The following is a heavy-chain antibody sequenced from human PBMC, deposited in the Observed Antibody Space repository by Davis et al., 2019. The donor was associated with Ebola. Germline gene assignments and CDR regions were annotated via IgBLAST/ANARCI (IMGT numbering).Heavy chain of an antibody. CDR1: GGSISGYY. V-gene: IGHV4-59*01. D-gene: IGHD3-16*01. CDR3: ARVSRVGVTFDQ. J-gene: IGHJ4*02. CDR2: MYYSGGT. Sequence: MPSETLSLTCTLSGGSISGYYLTWIRQPPGKGLEWIGYMYYSGGTNYNPSLKSRVTISADTSKNQVALKLSSVTAADTAVYFCARVSRVGVTFDQWGQGTLVTVSS.